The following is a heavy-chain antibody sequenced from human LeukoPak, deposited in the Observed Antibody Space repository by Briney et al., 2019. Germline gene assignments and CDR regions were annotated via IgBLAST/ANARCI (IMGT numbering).Heavy chain of an antibody. D-gene: IGHD5-24*01. J-gene: IGHJ4*02. CDR2: ISSTSRII. Sequence: GGSLRLSCAASGFTFSLYEMNWVRQAPGRGLEWVSYISSTSRIIYYADSVKGRFTMSRDNARNSLSLQMSSLRVEDTAVYYCARVNRDGYNPFDYWGQGTLVTVSS. CDR1: GFTFSLYE. V-gene: IGHV3-48*03. CDR3: ARVNRDGYNPFDY.